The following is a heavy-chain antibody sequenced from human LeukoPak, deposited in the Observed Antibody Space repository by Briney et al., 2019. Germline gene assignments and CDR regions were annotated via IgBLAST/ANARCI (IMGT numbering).Heavy chain of an antibody. V-gene: IGHV4-59*01. D-gene: IGHD3-22*01. CDR2: IYYSGST. J-gene: IGHJ4*02. CDR1: GGSISSYY. CDR3: AREINDSSGYYGADY. Sequence: SETLSLTCTVSGGSISSYYWSWIRQPPGKGLEWIGYIYYSGSTNYNPSLKSRVTISVDTSKNQFSLKLSSVTAADTAVYYCAREINDSSGYYGADYWGQGTLVTVSS.